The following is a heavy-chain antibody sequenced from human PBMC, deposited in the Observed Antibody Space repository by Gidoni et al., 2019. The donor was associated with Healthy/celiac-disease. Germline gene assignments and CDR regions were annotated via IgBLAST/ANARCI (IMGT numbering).Heavy chain of an antibody. D-gene: IGHD3-10*01. Sequence: QVQLVESGGGVVQPGRSLRLSCAASGFTFSSYGMHWVRQAPGKGLEWVAVIWYDGSNKYYADSVKGRFTISRDNSKNTLYLQMNSLRAEDTAVYYCARDWGITMPQDYWGQGTLVTVSS. CDR2: IWYDGSNK. CDR1: GFTFSSYG. CDR3: ARDWGITMPQDY. J-gene: IGHJ4*02. V-gene: IGHV3-33*01.